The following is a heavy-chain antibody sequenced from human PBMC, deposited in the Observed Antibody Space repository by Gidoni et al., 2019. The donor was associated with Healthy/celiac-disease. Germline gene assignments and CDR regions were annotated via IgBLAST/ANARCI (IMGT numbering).Heavy chain of an antibody. CDR1: GFTFDDYA. J-gene: IGHJ4*02. CDR3: AKDAALGYCSSTSCYAGIDY. Sequence: EVQLVESGGGLVQPGRSLRLSCAASGFTFDDYAMHWVRQAPGKGLEWVSGISWNSGSIGYADSVKGRFTISRDNAKNSLYLQMNSLRAEDTALYYCAKDAALGYCSSTSCYAGIDYWGQGTLVTVSS. D-gene: IGHD2-2*01. CDR2: ISWNSGSI. V-gene: IGHV3-9*01.